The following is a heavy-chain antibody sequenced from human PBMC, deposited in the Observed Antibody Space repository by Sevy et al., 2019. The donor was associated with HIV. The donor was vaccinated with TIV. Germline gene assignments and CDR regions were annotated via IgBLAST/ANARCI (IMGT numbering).Heavy chain of an antibody. CDR3: ARERQLVLDY. Sequence: SETLSLTCPVSGGSISSYYWSWIRQPPGKGLEWIGYIYYSGSTNYNPTLKSRVTISVDTSKNQFSLKLSSVTAADTAVYYCARERQLVLDYWGQGTLVTVSS. CDR1: GGSISSYY. D-gene: IGHD6-13*01. CDR2: IYYSGST. J-gene: IGHJ4*02. V-gene: IGHV4-59*01.